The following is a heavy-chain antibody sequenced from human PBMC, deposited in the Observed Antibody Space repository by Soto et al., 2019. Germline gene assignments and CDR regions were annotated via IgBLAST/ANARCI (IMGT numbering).Heavy chain of an antibody. J-gene: IGHJ4*02. V-gene: IGHV3-11*06. Sequence: GGSLRLSCAASGFSISDYYMSWIRQAPGKGLEWLAYISQSYSYTNYADSVKGRFTISRDNANDSVYLQINSLRGDDTAIYYCVRSGDNYNLLDYWGQGTPVTVSS. D-gene: IGHD1-1*01. CDR3: VRSGDNYNLLDY. CDR2: ISQSYSYT. CDR1: GFSISDYY.